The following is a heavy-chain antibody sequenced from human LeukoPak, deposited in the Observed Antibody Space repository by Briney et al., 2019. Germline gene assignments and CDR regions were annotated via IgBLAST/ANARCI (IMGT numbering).Heavy chain of an antibody. CDR3: ARVDEADHDILTGYLTSNWFDP. D-gene: IGHD3-9*01. J-gene: IGHJ5*02. CDR1: GYTFTSYG. V-gene: IGHV1-18*01. CDR2: ISAYNGNT. Sequence: ASVKVSCKASGYTFTSYGISWVRQAPGQGLEWMGWISAYNGNTNYAQKLQGRVTMTTDTSTSTAYVELRSLRSDDTAVYYCARVDEADHDILTGYLTSNWFDPWGQGTLVTVSS.